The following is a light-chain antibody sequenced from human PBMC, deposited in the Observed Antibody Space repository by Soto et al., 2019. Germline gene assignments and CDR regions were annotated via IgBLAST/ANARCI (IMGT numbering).Light chain of an antibody. Sequence: DIPITQSPSTLSASVGDRVTITCRASQSISTSLAWYQQKPGKAPNLLIYDASSLHSGVPSRFSGSGSGTEFTLSISSLRPADFATYYCQQYRRYSWTFGQGSKVDIK. CDR3: QQYRRYSWT. CDR1: QSISTS. V-gene: IGKV1-5*01. J-gene: IGKJ1*01. CDR2: DAS.